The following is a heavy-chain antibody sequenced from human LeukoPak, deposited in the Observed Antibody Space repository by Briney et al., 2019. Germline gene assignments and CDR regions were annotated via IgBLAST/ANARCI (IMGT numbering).Heavy chain of an antibody. CDR1: GGSISSDGYS. D-gene: IGHD4/OR15-4a*01. Sequence: PSETLSLTCTVSGGSISSDGYSWSWIRQPPGKGLEWIGYIYHGGSTHYNPSLESRVTLSVDRSKNQFSLKLNSVTAADTAVYYCAIRQVPTTDFDYWGQGTLVTVSS. J-gene: IGHJ4*02. CDR3: AIRQVPTTDFDY. CDR2: IYHGGST. V-gene: IGHV4-30-2*01.